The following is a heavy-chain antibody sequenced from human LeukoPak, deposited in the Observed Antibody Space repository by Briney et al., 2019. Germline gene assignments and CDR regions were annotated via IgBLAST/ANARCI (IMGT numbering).Heavy chain of an antibody. CDR3: ARAGYYDSSGFYAPDAFDI. CDR2: VCSGGST. CDR1: GFTVSSDY. Sequence: TGGSLRLSCAASGFTVSSDYMTWVRQAPGKGLEWVSFVCSGGSTYYEDSVKGRFTISRDSSKNTLFLQMNSLRVGDTAVYYCARAGYYDSSGFYAPDAFDIWGQGTVVTVSS. V-gene: IGHV3-53*01. J-gene: IGHJ3*02. D-gene: IGHD3-22*01.